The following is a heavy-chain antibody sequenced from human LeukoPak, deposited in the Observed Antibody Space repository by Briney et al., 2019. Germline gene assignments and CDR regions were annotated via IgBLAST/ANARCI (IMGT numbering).Heavy chain of an antibody. Sequence: TSETLSLTGTVSGGSISSSSYYWGWIRQPPGKGLKWIGSIYYSGTTYYNPSLKSRVTISVDTSTNQFSLKLSSVTAADTAVYYCASGGIAAAGDYYYYYGMDVWGQGTTVTVSS. D-gene: IGHD6-13*01. V-gene: IGHV4-39*01. J-gene: IGHJ6*02. CDR1: GGSISSSSYY. CDR2: IYYSGTT. CDR3: ASGGIAAAGDYYYYYGMDV.